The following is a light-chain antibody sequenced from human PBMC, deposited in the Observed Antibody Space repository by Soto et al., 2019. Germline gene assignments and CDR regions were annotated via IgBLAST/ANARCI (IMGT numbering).Light chain of an antibody. CDR2: EVN. Sequence: QSALTQPPSASGSPGQSVTISCTGTSSDVGGYNFVSWYQQHPGKAPKLIIYEVNKRPSGVPDRFSASKSGNTASLTVSGLQAEAEADYYCSSYAGTNNRYVFGTGTKLTVL. V-gene: IGLV2-8*01. CDR1: SSDVGGYNF. CDR3: SSYAGTNNRYV. J-gene: IGLJ1*01.